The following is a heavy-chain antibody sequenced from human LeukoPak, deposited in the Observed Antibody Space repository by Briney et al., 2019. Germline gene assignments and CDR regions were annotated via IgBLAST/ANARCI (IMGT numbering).Heavy chain of an antibody. CDR3: ARDRESSPWELLLDY. J-gene: IGHJ4*02. CDR2: LHHTSST. CDR1: GYYIRSGYY. Sequence: SETLSLTCAVSGYYIRSGYYWAWIRQPPGKGLEWIGSLHHTSSTYYNPSLKSRVTMSVDKSNNKFSLKLSSVTAADTALYYCARDRESSPWELLLDYWGQGILVTVSS. D-gene: IGHD1-26*01. V-gene: IGHV4-38-2*02.